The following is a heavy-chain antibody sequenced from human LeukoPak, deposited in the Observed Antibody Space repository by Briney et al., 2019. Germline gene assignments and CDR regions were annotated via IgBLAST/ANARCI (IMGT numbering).Heavy chain of an antibody. CDR3: ARVVKVMSGIGRAGFSYYYYMDV. CDR2: IDYSGST. V-gene: IGHV4-4*02. CDR1: GGSISSSNW. Sequence: SGTLSLTCAVSGGSISSSNWWSWVRQPPGKGLEWIGSIDYSGSTNYNPSLNNRVTISLDTSVNRLSLQMSFVTSADTAVYFCARVVKVMSGIGRAGFSYYYYMDVWGKGTTVTVSS. J-gene: IGHJ6*03. D-gene: IGHD3-22*01.